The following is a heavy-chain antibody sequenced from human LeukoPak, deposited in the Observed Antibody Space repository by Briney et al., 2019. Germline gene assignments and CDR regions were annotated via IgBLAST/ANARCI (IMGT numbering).Heavy chain of an antibody. CDR2: IYTSGST. D-gene: IGHD4-17*01. J-gene: IGHJ4*02. Sequence: SETLSLTCTVSGGSISSYYWSWIRQPAGKGLEWIGRIYTSGSTNYNPSLKSRVTMSVDTSKNQFSLKLSSVTAADTAVYYCARAWSTTVTTLFDYWGQGTLVTVSS. CDR1: GGSISSYY. V-gene: IGHV4-4*07. CDR3: ARAWSTTVTTLFDY.